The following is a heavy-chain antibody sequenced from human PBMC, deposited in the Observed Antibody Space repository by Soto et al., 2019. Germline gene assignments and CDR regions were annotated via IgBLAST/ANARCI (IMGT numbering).Heavy chain of an antibody. V-gene: IGHV3-48*02. D-gene: IGHD5-18*01. CDR2: ISSSSSTI. CDR1: GLTITSYS. Sequence: PGGSLRLSWAASGLTITSYSMNWVRQAPGKGLEWVSFISSSSSTIYYADSVKGRFTISRDNAKNSLYLQMNSLRDEDTAVYYCARDRGYTYGFDFWGQGALVTVSS. J-gene: IGHJ4*02. CDR3: ARDRGYTYGFDF.